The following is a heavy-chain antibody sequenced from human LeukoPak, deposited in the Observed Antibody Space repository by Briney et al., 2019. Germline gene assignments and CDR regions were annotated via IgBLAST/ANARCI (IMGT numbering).Heavy chain of an antibody. V-gene: IGHV3-48*02. D-gene: IGHD4-11*01. CDR1: GFTFSSYS. CDR3: ARGGLNYADASDI. CDR2: ISRSSSTI. Sequence: PGGSLRLSCAASGFTFSSYSMNWVRQAPGKGLEWVSYISRSSSTISYADSVKGRFTISRDNAKNSLYLQMNSLRDEDTAVYYCARGGLNYADASDIWGQGTMVTVSS. J-gene: IGHJ3*02.